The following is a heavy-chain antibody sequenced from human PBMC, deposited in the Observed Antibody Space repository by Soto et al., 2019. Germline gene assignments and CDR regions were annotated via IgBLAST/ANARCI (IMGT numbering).Heavy chain of an antibody. Sequence: EVQMVESGGGLVKPGGSLRLSCAVSGFSFRDAWMNWVRQAPGKGLEWVGRIKSKAAGGAIDYAAPVKYRFTISRDDSKDTLYLQINSLKTEDTAMYYCTTDGSFGGVVVAFHLWGQGTMLSVSS. V-gene: IGHV3-15*07. CDR1: GFSFRDAW. D-gene: IGHD3-10*01. CDR3: TTDGSFGGVVVAFHL. J-gene: IGHJ3*01. CDR2: IKSKAAGGAI.